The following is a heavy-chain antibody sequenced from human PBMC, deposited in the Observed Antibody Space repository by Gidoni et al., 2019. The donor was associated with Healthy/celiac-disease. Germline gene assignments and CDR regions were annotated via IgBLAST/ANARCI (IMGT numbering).Heavy chain of an antibody. V-gene: IGHV3-33*01. CDR1: GFTFSSYG. CDR2: IWYDGSNK. CDR3: ARDNYRTTTSDGWFDP. D-gene: IGHD1-26*01. Sequence: QVQLVESGGGVVQPGRSLRLSCAASGFTFSSYGMHWVRQAPGKGLEWVAVIWYDGSNKYYADSVKGRFTISRDNSKNTLYLQMNSLRAEDTAVYYCARDNYRTTTSDGWFDPWGQGTLVTVSS. J-gene: IGHJ5*02.